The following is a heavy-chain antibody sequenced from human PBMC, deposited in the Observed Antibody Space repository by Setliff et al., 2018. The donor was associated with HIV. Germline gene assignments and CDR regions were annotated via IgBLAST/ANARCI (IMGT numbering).Heavy chain of an antibody. CDR3: ARAGGGGRWLHHSYWYFDL. CDR2: IYYSGST. V-gene: IGHV4-59*01. Sequence: SETLSLTCTVSGGSIRSYYRSWIRQPPGKGLEWIGYIYYSGSTNYNPSLKSRVTISVDTSKNQFSLKLSSVTAADTAVYYCARAGGGGRWLHHSYWYFDLWGRGTLVTVSS. J-gene: IGHJ2*01. D-gene: IGHD3-16*01. CDR1: GGSIRSYY.